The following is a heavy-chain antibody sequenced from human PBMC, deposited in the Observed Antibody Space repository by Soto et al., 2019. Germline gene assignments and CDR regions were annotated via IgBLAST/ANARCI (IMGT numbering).Heavy chain of an antibody. Sequence: ASETLSLTCTVSGGSISSSSYYWGWIRQPPGKGLEWIGSIYYSGSTYYNPSLKSRVTISVDTSKNQFSLKLSSVTAADTAVYYCARQGTPYLEWLSWGQGTLVTVSS. CDR3: ARQGTPYLEWLS. CDR2: IYYSGST. CDR1: GGSISSSSYY. V-gene: IGHV4-39*01. J-gene: IGHJ5*02. D-gene: IGHD3-3*01.